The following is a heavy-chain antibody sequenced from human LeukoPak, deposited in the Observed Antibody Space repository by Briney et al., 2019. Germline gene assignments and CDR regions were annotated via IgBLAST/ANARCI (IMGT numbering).Heavy chain of an antibody. Sequence: GRSLRLSCAASGFTFNNYAMSWVRHPPRNWLELVSVIIGSGTSTYYADSGKGRFTISRDNSKNTLYLQMNSLRAEDTAVYYCAKLVTIFGATPRNYFDYWGQGTLVTVSS. J-gene: IGHJ4*02. CDR1: GFTFNNYA. CDR2: IIGSGTST. CDR3: AKLVTIFGATPRNYFDY. D-gene: IGHD3-3*01. V-gene: IGHV3-23*01.